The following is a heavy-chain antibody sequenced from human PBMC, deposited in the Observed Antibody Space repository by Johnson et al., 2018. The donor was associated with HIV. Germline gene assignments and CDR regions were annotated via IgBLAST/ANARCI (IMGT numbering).Heavy chain of an antibody. CDR1: GFTFSSYA. CDR3: ARAKDWAFDI. CDR2: ISYDGSNK. Sequence: QVQLVESGGGVVQPGRSLRLSCAASGFTFSSYAMHWVRQAPGKGLEWVAVISYDGSNKYYADSVKGRFTISRDNSKNTLYLQMNSLTTEDTAVYYCARAKDWAFDIWGQGTMVTVSS. D-gene: IGHD2-15*01. V-gene: IGHV3-30-3*01. J-gene: IGHJ3*02.